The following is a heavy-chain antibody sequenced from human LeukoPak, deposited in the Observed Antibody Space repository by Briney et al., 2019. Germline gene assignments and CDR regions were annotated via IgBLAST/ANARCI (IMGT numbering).Heavy chain of an antibody. CDR3: ARDSSSWYKGFAEYFQH. V-gene: IGHV3-30*04. CDR1: GFTFSSYA. D-gene: IGHD6-13*01. CDR2: ISYDGSNK. Sequence: TGGSLRLSCAASGFTFSSYAMHWVRQAPGKGLGWVAVISYDGSNKYYADPVKGRFTISRDNSKNTPYLQMNSLRAEDTAVYYCARDSSSWYKGFAEYFQHWGQGTLVTVSS. J-gene: IGHJ1*01.